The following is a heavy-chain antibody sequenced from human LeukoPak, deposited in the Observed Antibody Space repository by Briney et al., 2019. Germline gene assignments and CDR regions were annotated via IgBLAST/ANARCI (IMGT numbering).Heavy chain of an antibody. CDR3: ARLEYGSSWCFDY. V-gene: IGHV4-4*02. Sequence: SETLSLTCAVSGGSISSSNWWSWVRQPPGKGLEWIGEIYHSGSTNYNPSLKSRVTISVDKSKNQFSLKLSSVTAADTAVYYCARLEYGSSWCFDYWGQGTLVTVSS. CDR2: IYHSGST. D-gene: IGHD6-13*01. J-gene: IGHJ4*02. CDR1: GGSISSSNW.